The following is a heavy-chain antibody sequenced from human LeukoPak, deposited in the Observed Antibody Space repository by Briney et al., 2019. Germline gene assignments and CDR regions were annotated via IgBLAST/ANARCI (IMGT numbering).Heavy chain of an antibody. J-gene: IGHJ4*02. CDR1: GYSFTDYW. CDR2: IYPGDSDT. CDR3: ARALAGEPRYFDY. Sequence: GESLKISCKTSGYSFTDYWIGWVRQMPGKGLEWMGIIYPGDSDTRYSPSFQGQVTISADRSITTAYLQWRSLKASDTAMYYCARALAGEPRYFDYWGQGTLVTVSS. D-gene: IGHD7-27*01. V-gene: IGHV5-51*01.